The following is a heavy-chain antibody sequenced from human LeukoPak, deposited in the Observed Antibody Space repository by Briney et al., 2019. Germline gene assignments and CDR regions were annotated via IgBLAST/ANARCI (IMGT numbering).Heavy chain of an antibody. CDR3: ARESLVGATDY. J-gene: IGHJ4*02. D-gene: IGHD1-26*01. CDR2: ISSSGSTI. Sequence: GGTLRLSCAASGFTFSSYEMNWVRQAPGKGLEWVSYISSSGSTIYYADSVKGRFTISRDNAKNSLYLQMNSLRADDTAVYYCARESLVGATDYWGQGTLVTVSS. CDR1: GFTFSSYE. V-gene: IGHV3-48*03.